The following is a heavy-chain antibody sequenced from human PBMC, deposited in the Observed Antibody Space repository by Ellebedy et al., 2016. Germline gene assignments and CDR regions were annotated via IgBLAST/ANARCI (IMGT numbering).Heavy chain of an antibody. CDR3: ARPAEPEKYLEWLH. Sequence: GESLKISXTTSGFTFSNFAMDWVRQAPGKGLEWVSAIDASGANTFYADSVRGRFVVSRDNSKNTLHLQMHSLRAEDTAIYYCARPAEPEKYLEWLHWGQGTLVSVSS. D-gene: IGHD1-14*01. J-gene: IGHJ4*02. CDR2: IDASGANT. V-gene: IGHV3-23*01. CDR1: GFTFSNFA.